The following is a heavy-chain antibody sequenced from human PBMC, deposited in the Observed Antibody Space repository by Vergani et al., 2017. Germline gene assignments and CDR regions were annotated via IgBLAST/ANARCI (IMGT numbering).Heavy chain of an antibody. D-gene: IGHD3-9*01. J-gene: IGHJ6*02. CDR1: GGSISSGDYY. CDR3: ARETDTGSSVSYDYYAMDV. CDR2: MSSGDSI. V-gene: IGHV3-11*04. Sequence: QVQLQESGPGLVKPSQTLSLTCTVSGGSISSGDYYWSWIRQPPGKGLEWISYMSSGDSIYYADSVKGRFTVSRDNTKNTLYLQMNSPRAEDTAVYYCARETDTGSSVSYDYYAMDVWGQGTTVSVSS.